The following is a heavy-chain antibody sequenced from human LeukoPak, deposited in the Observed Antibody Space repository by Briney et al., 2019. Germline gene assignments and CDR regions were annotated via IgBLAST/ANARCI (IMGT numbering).Heavy chain of an antibody. V-gene: IGHV3-21*01. D-gene: IGHD1-26*01. J-gene: IGHJ4*02. CDR2: ISSTGSYI. CDR3: ARGWELLWGFDY. CDR1: GFTFSSYS. Sequence: GGSLRLSCAASGFTFSSYSMNWVRQAPGKGLEWVSSISSTGSYIYYADSVKGRFTISRDNAKNSLYLQMNSLRAEDTAVYYCARGWELLWGFDYWGQGTLVTVSS.